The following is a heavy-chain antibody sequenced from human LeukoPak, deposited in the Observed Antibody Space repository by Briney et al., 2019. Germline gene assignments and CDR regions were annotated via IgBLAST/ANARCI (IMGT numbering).Heavy chain of an antibody. J-gene: IGHJ3*02. Sequence: ASVKVSCKASGGTFSSYAISWVRQAPGQGLEWMGGIIPIFGTANYAQKFQGRVTITADESTSTAYMELSSLRSEDTAVYYCARDGLYSGSYFGADAFDIWGQGTMVTVSS. V-gene: IGHV1-69*13. CDR2: IIPIFGTA. D-gene: IGHD1-26*01. CDR3: ARDGLYSGSYFGADAFDI. CDR1: GGTFSSYA.